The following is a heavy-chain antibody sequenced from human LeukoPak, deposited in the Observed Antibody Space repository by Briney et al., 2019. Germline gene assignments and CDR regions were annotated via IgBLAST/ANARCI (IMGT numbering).Heavy chain of an antibody. J-gene: IGHJ6*03. CDR2: ILDSGYST. CDR3: AKLGGHPLHNYYVGV. CDR1: GFTFSSYA. V-gene: IGHV3-23*01. D-gene: IGHD3-16*01. Sequence: RGSLRLSCAASGFTFSSYAMSWVRQAPGKGLEWVSGILDSGYSTYYANSVKGRFTISRDISNNTLYLQMNSLRAEDTAVYYCAKLGGHPLHNYYVGVWGKGTTVAVSS.